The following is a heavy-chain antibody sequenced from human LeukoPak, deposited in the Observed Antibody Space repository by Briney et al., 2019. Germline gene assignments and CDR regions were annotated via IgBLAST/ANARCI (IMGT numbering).Heavy chain of an antibody. CDR2: IYYSGST. D-gene: IGHD2-2*01. J-gene: IGHJ5*02. Sequence: SETLSLTCTVSGGSISSYYWSWIRQPPGKGLEWIGYIYYSGSTSYNPSLKSRVTMSVDTAKKQISLKVRSVTAADTAVYYCARTTEDCSSTSCYQYWFDPWGQGTLVTVSS. CDR1: GGSISSYY. V-gene: IGHV4-59*01. CDR3: ARTTEDCSSTSCYQYWFDP.